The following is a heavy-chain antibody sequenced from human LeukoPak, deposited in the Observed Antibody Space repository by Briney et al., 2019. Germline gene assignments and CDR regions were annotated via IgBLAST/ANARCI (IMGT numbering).Heavy chain of an antibody. CDR1: GGSFSGYH. D-gene: IGHD2-8*02. J-gene: IGHJ3*02. CDR3: AREVGYYIPYDAFDI. CDR2: INHSGST. V-gene: IGHV4-34*01. Sequence: SETLSLTCAVYGGSFSGYHWSWIRQPPGKGLEWIGEINHSGSTNYNPSLKSRVTISVDTSKNQFSLKLSSVAAADTAVYYCAREVGYYIPYDAFDIWGQGTMVTVSS.